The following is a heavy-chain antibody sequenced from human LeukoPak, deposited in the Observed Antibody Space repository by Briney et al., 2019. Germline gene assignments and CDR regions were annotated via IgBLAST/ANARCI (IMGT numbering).Heavy chain of an antibody. Sequence: GESLKISCKGSGYRFTSYWIGWVRQMPGKGLEWMGIIYPGDSDTRYSPSFQGQVTISADKSISTAYLQWSSLKASDTAMYYCASGCSSTSCLNWFDPWGQGTLVTVSS. CDR1: GYRFTSYW. J-gene: IGHJ5*02. D-gene: IGHD2-2*01. CDR3: ASGCSSTSCLNWFDP. CDR2: IYPGDSDT. V-gene: IGHV5-51*01.